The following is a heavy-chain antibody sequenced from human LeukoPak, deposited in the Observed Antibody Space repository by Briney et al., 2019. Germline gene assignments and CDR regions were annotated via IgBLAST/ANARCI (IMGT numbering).Heavy chain of an antibody. V-gene: IGHV4-59*01. CDR2: IHYSEST. Sequence: SETLSLTCTVSGGLIRSYYWSWMRQPPGKGLEWIGNIHYSESTNFNPSLKSRVAIAVDTSKNQFSLSMRSVTAADTAVYYCARVSAAGMEFHYGMDVWGQGTTVTVSS. CDR1: GGLIRSYY. CDR3: ARVSAAGMEFHYGMDV. J-gene: IGHJ6*02. D-gene: IGHD6-13*01.